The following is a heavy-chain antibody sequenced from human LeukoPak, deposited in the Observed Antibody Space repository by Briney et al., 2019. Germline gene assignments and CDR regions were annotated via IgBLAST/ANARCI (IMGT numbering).Heavy chain of an antibody. CDR2: IYSGGST. V-gene: IGHV3-53*01. J-gene: IGHJ4*02. CDR1: GFTVSSNY. Sequence: GGSLRLSCAASGFTVSSNYMSWVRQAPGKGLEWVSVIYSGGSTYYADSVKGRFTISRDNSKNTLYLQMNNLRADDTAVYYCVKKGQADDYGNPDWGQGALVTVSP. D-gene: IGHD4-17*01. CDR3: VKKGQADDYGNPD.